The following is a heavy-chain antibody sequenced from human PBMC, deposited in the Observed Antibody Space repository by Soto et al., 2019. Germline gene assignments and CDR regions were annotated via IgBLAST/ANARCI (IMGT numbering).Heavy chain of an antibody. J-gene: IGHJ5*02. CDR1: RYIFTAYF. CDR3: ASHDTGARFDP. V-gene: IGHV1-2*02. D-gene: IGHD1-1*01. Sequence: QGQLVQSGAEVKKPGASVKVSCKAPRYIFTAYFMHWVRQAPGQGLEWMGWINPNNGATHYALSFKGRVTMTRDTSISTAYMELSSLRSDDTAVYYCASHDTGARFDPWGQGTLVIVSS. CDR2: INPNNGAT.